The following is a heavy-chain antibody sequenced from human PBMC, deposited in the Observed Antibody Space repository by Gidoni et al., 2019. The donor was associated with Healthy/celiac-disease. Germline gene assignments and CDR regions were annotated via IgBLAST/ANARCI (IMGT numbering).Heavy chain of an antibody. CDR1: GFTFSSYG. CDR2: ISYDGSNK. Sequence: QVQLVESGGGVVQPGRSRRLSCAASGFTFSSYGMHWVRQAPGKGLGWVAVISYDGSNKYYADSVKGRFTISRDNSKNTLYLQMNSLRAEDTAVYYCAKGLGSGWYITWFDPWGQGTLVTVSS. V-gene: IGHV3-30*18. CDR3: AKGLGSGWYITWFDP. D-gene: IGHD6-19*01. J-gene: IGHJ5*02.